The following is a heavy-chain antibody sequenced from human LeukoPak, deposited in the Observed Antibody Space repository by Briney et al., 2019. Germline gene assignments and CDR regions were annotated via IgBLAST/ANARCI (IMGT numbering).Heavy chain of an antibody. Sequence: PSETLSLTCTVSGGSISNYYWSWIRQPAGKGLEWIGRISTSWSTNYNPSLRSRVTMSVDTSKNQFSLRLTSLTAADTAVYYCATVTDPRYNYFDPWGQGTLVTVSS. CDR1: GGSISNYY. CDR3: ATVTDPRYNYFDP. J-gene: IGHJ5*02. D-gene: IGHD2-21*02. V-gene: IGHV4-4*07. CDR2: ISTSWST.